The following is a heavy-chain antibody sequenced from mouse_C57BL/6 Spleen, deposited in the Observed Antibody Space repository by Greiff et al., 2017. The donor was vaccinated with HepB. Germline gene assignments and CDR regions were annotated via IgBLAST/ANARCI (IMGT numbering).Heavy chain of an antibody. J-gene: IGHJ1*03. CDR1: GFTFSSYT. CDR2: ISGGGGNT. CDR3: ARRGGSWYFDV. Sequence: EVQGVESGGGLVKPGGSLKLSCAASGFTFSSYTMSWVRQTPEKRLEWVATISGGGGNTYYPDSVKGRFTISRDNAKNTLYLQMSSLRSEDTALYYCARRGGSWYFDVWGTGTTVTVSS. V-gene: IGHV5-9*01.